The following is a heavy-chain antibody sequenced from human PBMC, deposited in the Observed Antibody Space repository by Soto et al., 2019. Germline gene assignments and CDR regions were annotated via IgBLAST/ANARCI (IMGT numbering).Heavy chain of an antibody. CDR2: IYYSGST. CDR1: GGSVSSGSYY. CDR3: ARGIEGWYQVSYSYGMDV. V-gene: IGHV4-61*01. D-gene: IGHD6-19*01. J-gene: IGHJ6*02. Sequence: QVQLQESGPGLVKPSETLSLTCTVSGGSVSSGSYYWSWIRQPPGKGLEWIGYIYYSGSTNYNPSLKSRVTLSVDTSKNQFSLKLSSVTAADTAVYYCARGIEGWYQVSYSYGMDVWCQGTTVTVYS.